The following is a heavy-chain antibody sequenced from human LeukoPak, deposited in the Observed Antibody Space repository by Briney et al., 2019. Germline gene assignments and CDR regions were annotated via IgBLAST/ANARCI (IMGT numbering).Heavy chain of an antibody. CDR1: VFTFSSYS. CDR3: ARDRLGSGSYSRREPIDY. J-gene: IGHJ4*02. D-gene: IGHD1-26*01. Sequence: GGSLRLSCAASVFTFSSYSMNWVRQAPGKGLEWVSSISSSSSYIYYADPVKGRFTISRDNAKNSLYLQMNSLRAEDTAVYYCARDRLGSGSYSRREPIDYWGQGTLVTVSS. CDR2: ISSSSSYI. V-gene: IGHV3-21*01.